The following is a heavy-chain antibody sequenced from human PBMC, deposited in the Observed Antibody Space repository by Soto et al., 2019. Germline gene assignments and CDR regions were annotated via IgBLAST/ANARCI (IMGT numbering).Heavy chain of an antibody. D-gene: IGHD5-18*01. J-gene: IGHJ4*02. Sequence: EVRLVESGGGLVQPGSSLRLSCAASGFTFSTYTMNWVRQAPGKGLEWISHITSTSNIIHYADSVKGRFTISRDNAKNSLYLQMNSLRVEDTAVYYCARDKAMDDYWGQGTLVTVSS. V-gene: IGHV3-48*01. CDR1: GFTFSTYT. CDR3: ARDKAMDDY. CDR2: ITSTSNII.